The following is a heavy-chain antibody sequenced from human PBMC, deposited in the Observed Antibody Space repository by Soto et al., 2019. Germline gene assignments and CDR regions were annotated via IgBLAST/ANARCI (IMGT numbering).Heavy chain of an antibody. Sequence: PGGSLRLSCAASGFTFSSYGMHWVRQAPGKGLEWVALIWFDGSDKYYVDSVKGRFTISRDNSKNTVHLQMNSLRVEDTAVHYCARLYCSSSSCYSVGAFDIRGQGTVVTVSS. CDR3: ARLYCSSSSCYSVGAFDI. V-gene: IGHV3-33*01. CDR1: GFTFSSYG. J-gene: IGHJ3*02. CDR2: IWFDGSDK. D-gene: IGHD2-2*01.